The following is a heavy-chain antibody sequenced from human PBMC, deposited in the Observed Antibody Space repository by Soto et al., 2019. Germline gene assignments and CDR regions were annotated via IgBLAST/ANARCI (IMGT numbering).Heavy chain of an antibody. J-gene: IGHJ4*02. CDR1: GFMFSDFG. D-gene: IGHD1-26*01. CDR3: AQDGRSGSVTRPDH. V-gene: IGHV3-48*01. CDR2: FSRDDRVI. Sequence: PGGSLRLSCVASGFMFSDFGMNWVRQAPGKGLEWIAYFSRDDRVIYHADSVKGRFTVSRDNAKNSLFLQMNSLRVEDSAMYYCAQDGRSGSVTRPDHWGQGTLVTVSS.